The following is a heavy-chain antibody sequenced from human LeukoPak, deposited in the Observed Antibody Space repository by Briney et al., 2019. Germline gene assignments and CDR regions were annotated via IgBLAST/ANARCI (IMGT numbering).Heavy chain of an antibody. D-gene: IGHD1-20*01. CDR1: GFTFSISA. Sequence: PGTSLRLSCAASGFTFSISAMHWVRQAPAKGLEWVAVISFDGSNKYYADSVRGRFTVSRDNSKSTLFLQMSTLRAEDTAVYYCATLTGTTGSDDYWGQGTLVTVSS. J-gene: IGHJ4*02. CDR2: ISFDGSNK. V-gene: IGHV3-30*04. CDR3: ATLTGTTGSDDY.